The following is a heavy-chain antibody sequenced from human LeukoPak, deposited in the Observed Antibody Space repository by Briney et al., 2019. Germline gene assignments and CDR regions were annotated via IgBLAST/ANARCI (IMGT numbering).Heavy chain of an antibody. D-gene: IGHD2-2*01. CDR1: GFTFSTYS. J-gene: IGHJ6*04. CDR3: ARDMIVVVLSGMDV. Sequence: GGSLRLSCAASGFTFSTYSINWVRQAPGKGLEWVSSISSSSSYIYYADSVKGRFAISRDNAKNSLYLQMNSLRAEDTAVYYCARDMIVVVLSGMDVWGKGTTVTVSS. CDR2: ISSSSSYI. V-gene: IGHV3-21*01.